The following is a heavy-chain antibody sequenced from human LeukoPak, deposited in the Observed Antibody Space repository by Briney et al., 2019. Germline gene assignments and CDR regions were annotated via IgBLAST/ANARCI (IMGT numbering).Heavy chain of an antibody. Sequence: KPGGSLRLSCAASGFTFSDYYMSWIRQAPGKGLEWVSSISSSSSYIYYADSVKGRFTISRDNAKNSLYLQMNSLRAEDTAVYYCARDVVVPAAILSREIYYYYGMDVWGQGTTVTVSS. D-gene: IGHD2-2*02. CDR3: ARDVVVPAAILSREIYYYYGMDV. CDR1: GFTFSDYY. J-gene: IGHJ6*02. CDR2: ISSSSSYI. V-gene: IGHV3-11*06.